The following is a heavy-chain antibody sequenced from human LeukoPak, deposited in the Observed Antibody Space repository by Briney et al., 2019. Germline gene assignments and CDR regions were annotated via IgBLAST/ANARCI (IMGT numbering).Heavy chain of an antibody. V-gene: IGHV1-2*02. D-gene: IGHD3-10*01. CDR1: GYTFTGYY. Sequence: GASVKVSCKASGYTFTGYYMHWVRQAPGQGLEWMGWINPNSGGTNYAQKFQGRVTMTRDTSISTAYMELSRLRSDDTAVYYCARDRVYYYGSGSHFDYWGQGTLVTVSS. CDR2: INPNSGGT. J-gene: IGHJ4*02. CDR3: ARDRVYYYGSGSHFDY.